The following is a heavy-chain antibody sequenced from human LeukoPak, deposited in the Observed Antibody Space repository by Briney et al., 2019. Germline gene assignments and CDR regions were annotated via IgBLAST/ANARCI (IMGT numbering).Heavy chain of an antibody. D-gene: IGHD1-26*01. CDR3: AKTGWVGTTTRYYGLDV. Sequence: GGSLRLSCAASGFTFSSYSMNWVRQAPGKGLEWVSDISSSSSTKYYADSVKGRFTISRDNAKNSLYLQMNSLRAEDTAVYYCAKTGWVGTTTRYYGLDVWGQGTTVTVSS. V-gene: IGHV3-48*04. J-gene: IGHJ6*02. CDR1: GFTFSSYS. CDR2: ISSSSSTK.